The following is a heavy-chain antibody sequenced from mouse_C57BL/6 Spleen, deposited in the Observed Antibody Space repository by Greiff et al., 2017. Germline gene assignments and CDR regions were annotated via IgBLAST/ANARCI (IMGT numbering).Heavy chain of an antibody. CDR3: ADWEGWFAY. CDR1: GFTFSDYG. Sequence: DVHLVESGGGLVKPGGSLKLSCAASGFTFSDYGMHWVRQAPEKGLEWVAYISSGSSTIYYADTVKGRFTISRDNAKNTLFLQMTSLRSEDTAMYYCADWEGWFAYWGQGTLVTVSA. V-gene: IGHV5-17*01. D-gene: IGHD4-1*01. CDR2: ISSGSSTI. J-gene: IGHJ3*01.